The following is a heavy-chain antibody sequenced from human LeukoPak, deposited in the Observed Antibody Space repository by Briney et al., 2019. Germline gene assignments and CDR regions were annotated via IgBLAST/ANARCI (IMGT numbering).Heavy chain of an antibody. V-gene: IGHV1-18*01. Sequence: GASVKVSCKASGYTFTSYGISWVRQAPGQGLEWMGWINAYNGNTNYAQKLQGRVTMTTDTSTSTAYMELRSLRSDDTAVYYCAREIYYYDSSGYYYAATPYFDYWGQGTLVTVSS. D-gene: IGHD3-22*01. CDR3: AREIYYYDSSGYYYAATPYFDY. CDR1: GYTFTSYG. J-gene: IGHJ4*02. CDR2: INAYNGNT.